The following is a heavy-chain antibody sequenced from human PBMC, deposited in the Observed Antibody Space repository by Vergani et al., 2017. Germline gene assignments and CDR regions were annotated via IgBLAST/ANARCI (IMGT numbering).Heavy chain of an antibody. V-gene: IGHV4-59*01. CDR2: IYKSGSS. J-gene: IGHJ3*02. Sequence: QVQLQESGPGLVKSSETLSLTCTVSCVSISDYYWNWLRQPPGEGLEWIRYIYKSGSSTYNPSLKGRVTISADTSKNQFSLKLTSVTAADTALYYCARDRGYSTGWYSAFDIWGQGTMVTVSS. CDR3: ARDRGYSTGWYSAFDI. D-gene: IGHD6-19*01. CDR1: CVSISDYY.